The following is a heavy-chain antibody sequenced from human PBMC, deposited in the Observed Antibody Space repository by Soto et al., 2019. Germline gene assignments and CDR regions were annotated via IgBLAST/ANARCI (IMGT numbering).Heavy chain of an antibody. Sequence: GGSLRLSCAASVFTFSSYAMSWVRQAAVKGLEWVSYISSSSSTIYYADSVKGRFTISRDNAKNSLYLQMNSLRDEDTAVYYCARHNCGGDCYSPYDAFDIWGQGTMVTVSS. CDR3: ARHNCGGDCYSPYDAFDI. J-gene: IGHJ3*02. V-gene: IGHV3-48*02. CDR2: ISSSSSTI. D-gene: IGHD2-21*02. CDR1: VFTFSSYA.